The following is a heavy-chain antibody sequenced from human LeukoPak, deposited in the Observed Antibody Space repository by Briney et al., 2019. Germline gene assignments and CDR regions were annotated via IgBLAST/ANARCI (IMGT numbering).Heavy chain of an antibody. Sequence: GGSLRLSCAASGFSFSKYAMHWVRQAPGKGLEWVAVISFDETKKYYADSVKGRFTISRDNSDNTLFLQMNSLKTEDTAVYFCARMKVIKGASLDYWGQGSLVTVSS. D-gene: IGHD2/OR15-2a*01. V-gene: IGHV3-30-3*01. J-gene: IGHJ4*02. CDR2: ISFDETKK. CDR1: GFSFSKYA. CDR3: ARMKVIKGASLDY.